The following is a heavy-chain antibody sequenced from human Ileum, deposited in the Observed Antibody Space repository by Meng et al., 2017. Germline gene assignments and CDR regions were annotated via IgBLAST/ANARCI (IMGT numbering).Heavy chain of an antibody. CDR3: ARGGPWFDP. J-gene: IGHJ5*02. V-gene: IGHV4-34*01. CDR2: INHSGST. CDR1: GGSFSGYY. Sequence: GQLHQWGAGLLKPSEPLALTGAVYGGSFSGYYWSWIRQPPGKGLEWIGEINHSGSTNYNPSLKSRVTISVDTSKNQFSLKLSSVTAADTAVYYCARGGPWFDPWGQGTLVTVSS.